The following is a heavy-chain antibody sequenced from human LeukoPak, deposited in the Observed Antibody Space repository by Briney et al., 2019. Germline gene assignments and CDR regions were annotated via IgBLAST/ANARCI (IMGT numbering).Heavy chain of an antibody. Sequence: GASVKVSCKSSGYTFTSYDINWVRQATGQGLAWMGWMNPNSGNTGYAQKFQGRVTMTRNTSISTAYMELSSLRSEDTAVYYCARSEGDGYPVAFDIWGQGTMVTVSS. J-gene: IGHJ3*02. CDR1: GYTFTSYD. V-gene: IGHV1-8*01. CDR2: MNPNSGNT. CDR3: ARSEGDGYPVAFDI. D-gene: IGHD5-24*01.